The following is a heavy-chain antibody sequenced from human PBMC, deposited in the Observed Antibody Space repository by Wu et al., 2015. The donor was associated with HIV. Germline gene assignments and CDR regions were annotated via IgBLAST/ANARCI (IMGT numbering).Heavy chain of an antibody. Sequence: QVQLIQFGAEVHKPGSSVKVSCKASGGGFNSYAISWVRQAPGQGLEWMGGVIPVIGTPNFSQKFQGRVTITSDESTATVYMEMSTLRSEDTAVYYCARGLRDILTGYYSAFDYWGQGTLVIISS. V-gene: IGHV1-69*05. J-gene: IGHJ4*02. CDR1: GGGFNSYA. CDR2: VIPVIGTP. D-gene: IGHD3-9*01. CDR3: ARGLRDILTGYYSAFDY.